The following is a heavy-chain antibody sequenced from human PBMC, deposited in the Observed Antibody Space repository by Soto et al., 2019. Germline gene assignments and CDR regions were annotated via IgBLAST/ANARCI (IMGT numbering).Heavy chain of an antibody. CDR3: ARGQGAAIGDYYYHGMDV. Sequence: GSLRLSCAASGFIFSGSAIHWVRQASGKGLEWVGRIRSRANNFATSSAASVKGRFTFSRDDSKNTAYLQMNTLKPEDTAVYYCARGQGAAIGDYYYHGMDVWGQGTTLTVFS. D-gene: IGHD2-2*02. CDR1: GFIFSGSA. V-gene: IGHV3-73*01. J-gene: IGHJ6*02. CDR2: IRSRANNFAT.